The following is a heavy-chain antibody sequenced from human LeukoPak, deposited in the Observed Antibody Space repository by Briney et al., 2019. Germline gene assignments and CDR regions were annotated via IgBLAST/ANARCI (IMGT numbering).Heavy chain of an antibody. V-gene: IGHV1-69*05. CDR1: GGTLSSHG. Sequence: SVKVSCKASGGTLSSHGFSWVRQAPGQGLEWMGGIIPIFGSTNYAQKFQGRVTITTDESTSTGYMGLSSLRSEDTAVYYCARRWPHSSGYYLFDYWGQGTLVTVSS. J-gene: IGHJ4*02. D-gene: IGHD3-22*01. CDR3: ARRWPHSSGYYLFDY. CDR2: IIPIFGST.